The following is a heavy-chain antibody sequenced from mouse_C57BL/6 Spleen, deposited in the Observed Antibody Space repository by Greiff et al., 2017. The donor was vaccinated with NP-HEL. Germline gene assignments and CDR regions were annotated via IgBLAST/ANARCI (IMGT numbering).Heavy chain of an antibody. CDR1: GYTFTGYW. CDR2: ILPGSGST. Sequence: VHLVESGAELMKPGASVKLSCKATGYTFTGYWIEWVKQRPGHGLEWIGEILPGSGSTNYNEKFKGKATFTADTSSNTAYMQLSSLTTEDSAIYYCARGVIYDGYYQVFDYWGQGTTLTVSS. V-gene: IGHV1-9*01. CDR3: ARGVIYDGYYQVFDY. D-gene: IGHD2-3*01. J-gene: IGHJ2*01.